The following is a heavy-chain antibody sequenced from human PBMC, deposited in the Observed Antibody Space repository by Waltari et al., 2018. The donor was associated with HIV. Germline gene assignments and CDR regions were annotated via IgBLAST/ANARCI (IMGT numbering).Heavy chain of an antibody. CDR2: LDPEECET. V-gene: IGHV1-69-2*01. D-gene: IGHD1-26*01. Sequence: EFHLVQSGAAVKKAGATVKISCKVSGYTFTDHYMNWVQQAPGEGIEWMGLLDPEECETIVADKLQGRVNMTADTSTGTAYMELSSLSSEDTAMYYCATGSPSGSDFGDAFDVWGQGTMVTV. CDR3: ATGSPSGSDFGDAFDV. J-gene: IGHJ3*01. CDR1: GYTFTDHY.